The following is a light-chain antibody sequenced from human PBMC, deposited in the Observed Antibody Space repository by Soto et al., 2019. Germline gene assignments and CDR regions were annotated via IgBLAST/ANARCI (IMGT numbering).Light chain of an antibody. V-gene: IGKV1-12*01. CDR3: QQANSFPLT. CDR1: QSISTW. CDR2: GAS. Sequence: GDRVTITCRASQSISTWLAWYQQKPGKAPKLLIYGASSLASGVPSGFSGSGSGTEFTLTISSLQPDDFATYYCQQANSFPLTFGGGTKVDIK. J-gene: IGKJ4*01.